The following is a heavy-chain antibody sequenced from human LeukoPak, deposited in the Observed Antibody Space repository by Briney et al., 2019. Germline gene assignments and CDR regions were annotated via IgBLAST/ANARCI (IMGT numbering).Heavy chain of an antibody. V-gene: IGHV4-39*07. CDR2: IYYSGST. CDR3: ARVGYYDSSGYYLYFDH. CDR1: GGSISSSSYY. D-gene: IGHD3-22*01. J-gene: IGHJ4*02. Sequence: SETLSLTCTVSGGSISSSSYYWGWIRQPPGKGLEWIGSIYYSGSTYYNPSLKSRVTISVDTSKNQFSLKLSSVTAADTAVYYCARVGYYDSSGYYLYFDHWGQGTLVTVSS.